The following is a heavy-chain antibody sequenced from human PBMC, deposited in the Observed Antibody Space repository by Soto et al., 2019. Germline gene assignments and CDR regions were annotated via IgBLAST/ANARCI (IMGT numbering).Heavy chain of an antibody. D-gene: IGHD5-18*01. CDR1: GGSISNFY. CDR2: IYYSGST. Sequence: PSETLSLTCTVSGGSISNFYWTWIRQPPGKGLEWIGYIYYSGSTNYNPSLKSRVSISVDMSKNQFSLKLTSVTAADTAVYYCARLQQYFQHWGQGTLVTVSS. J-gene: IGHJ1*01. V-gene: IGHV4-59*12. CDR3: ARLQQYFQH.